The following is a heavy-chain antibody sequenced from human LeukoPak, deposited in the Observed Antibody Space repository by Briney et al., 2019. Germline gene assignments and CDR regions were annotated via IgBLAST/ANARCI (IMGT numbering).Heavy chain of an antibody. CDR2: INSRGDYI. D-gene: IGHD3-16*01. Sequence: GGSLRLSCAASGFDFSIYGMNWVRQAPGKGLEWVSSINSRGDYIYYSDSLKGRFTISRDNAEKSVSLQMNSLRDEDTAVYYCARLLGESTIYDLWGQGTLVTVSS. CDR3: ARLLGESTIYDL. J-gene: IGHJ5*02. V-gene: IGHV3-21*01. CDR1: GFDFSIYG.